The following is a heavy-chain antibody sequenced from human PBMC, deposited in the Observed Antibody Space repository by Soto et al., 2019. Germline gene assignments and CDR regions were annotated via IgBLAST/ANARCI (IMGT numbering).Heavy chain of an antibody. D-gene: IGHD3-22*01. J-gene: IGHJ6*02. CDR2: IYYSGST. CDR1: GGSISSYY. CDR3: ARGPYYYDSSGYYRRFSFYYYGMDV. V-gene: IGHV4-59*01. Sequence: TVSGGSISSYYWSWIRQPPGKGLEWIGYIYYSGSTNYNPSLKSRVTISVDTSKNQFSLKLSSVTAADTAVYYCARGPYYYDSSGYYRRFSFYYYGMDVWGQGTTVTVSS.